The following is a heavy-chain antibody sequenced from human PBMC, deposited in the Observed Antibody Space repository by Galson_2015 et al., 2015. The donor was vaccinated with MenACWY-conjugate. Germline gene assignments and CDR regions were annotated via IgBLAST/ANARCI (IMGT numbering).Heavy chain of an antibody. CDR1: GYRFINYW. D-gene: IGHD1-26*01. CDR2: IDPVNSNV. Sequence: QSGAEVKKPGESLKISCKGSGYRFINYWIGWVRQMPGKGLQWMGLIDPVNSNVRYSPSFRGQVTISADESISTAYLQWSSLKASDTAMYCCARHPPGGRGMDVWGRGTTVTVSS. J-gene: IGHJ6*02. V-gene: IGHV5-51*01. CDR3: ARHPPGGRGMDV.